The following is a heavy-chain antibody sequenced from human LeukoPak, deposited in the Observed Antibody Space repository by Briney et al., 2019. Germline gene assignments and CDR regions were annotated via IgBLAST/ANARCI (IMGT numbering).Heavy chain of an antibody. CDR1: GFTFSSYG. CDR2: IWYDGSNK. J-gene: IGHJ4*02. Sequence: PGGSLRLSCAASGFTFSSYGMHWVRQAPGKGLEWVAVIWYDGSNKNYADSVKGRFTISRDNSKNTLYLQMNSLRAEDTAVYYCARGTEMATTTPFDYWGQGTLVTVSS. V-gene: IGHV3-33*01. CDR3: ARGTEMATTTPFDY. D-gene: IGHD5-24*01.